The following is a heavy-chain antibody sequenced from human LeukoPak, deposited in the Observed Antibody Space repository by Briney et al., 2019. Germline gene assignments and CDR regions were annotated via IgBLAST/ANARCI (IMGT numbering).Heavy chain of an antibody. CDR1: GFTFSGYA. Sequence: HPGGSLRLSCAASGFTFSGYAMSWVRQAPGKGLEWVSAISGSGGSTYYADSVKGRFTISRDNSKNTLYLQMNSLRAEDTAVYYCAKDLSRWELPHENFDYWGQGTLVTVSS. CDR3: AKDLSRWELPHENFDY. CDR2: ISGSGGST. D-gene: IGHD1-26*01. J-gene: IGHJ4*02. V-gene: IGHV3-23*01.